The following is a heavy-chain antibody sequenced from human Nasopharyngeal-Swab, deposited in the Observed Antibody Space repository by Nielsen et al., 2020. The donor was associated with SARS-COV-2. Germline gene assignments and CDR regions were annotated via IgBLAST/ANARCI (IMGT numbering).Heavy chain of an antibody. Sequence: GESLKISCTASGFTFSASSMSWVRQAPGSGPELVSVISGAGGITVYADSVKGRFTISRDNSKSTLYLQLSSLRAEDTAIYYCAQDRVKLNSGIDYWGQGTLVTVSS. CDR3: AQDRVKLNSGIDY. D-gene: IGHD4-23*01. CDR2: ISGAGGIT. J-gene: IGHJ4*02. CDR1: GFTFSASS. V-gene: IGHV3-23*01.